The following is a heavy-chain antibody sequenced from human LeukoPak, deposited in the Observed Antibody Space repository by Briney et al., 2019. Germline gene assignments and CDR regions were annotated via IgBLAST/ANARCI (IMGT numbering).Heavy chain of an antibody. V-gene: IGHV3-53*01. CDR1: GFTVSSNY. CDR3: ARDLASGWSNYFDY. Sequence: GGSLRLSCAASGFTVSSNYTSWVRQAPGKGLEWVSVIYSGGSTYYADSVKGRFTISRDKSNNTVSLQMNSLRAEDTAVYYCARDLASGWSNYFDYWGQGTLVTVSS. CDR2: IYSGGST. J-gene: IGHJ4*02. D-gene: IGHD6-19*01.